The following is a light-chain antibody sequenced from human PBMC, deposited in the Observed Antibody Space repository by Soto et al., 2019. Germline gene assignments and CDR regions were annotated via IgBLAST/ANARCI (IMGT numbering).Light chain of an antibody. CDR1: QSVSSSY. J-gene: IGKJ1*01. CDR3: QQYGNSRWT. Sequence: IVFTHSPHTLSSSPGARATHFFRATQSVSSSYLAWYQQTPGQAPRLLIYGTSNRATGIPDRFSGSGSGTDFTLTISRLEPEDFAVYYCQQYGNSRWTFGQGTKVDIK. CDR2: GTS. V-gene: IGKV3-20*01.